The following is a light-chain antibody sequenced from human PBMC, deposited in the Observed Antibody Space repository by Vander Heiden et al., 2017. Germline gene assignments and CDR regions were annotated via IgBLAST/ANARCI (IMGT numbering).Light chain of an antibody. Sequence: QSALPQPPSASGPPGPSVTLSCTGTSSDVGGYNYVSWYQQHPGKAPKVLIYEVSKRPSGVPDRFSGSKSGNTASLTVSGLQAEDEADYYCSSYAGSTAYVFGTGTKVTVL. CDR1: SSDVGGYNY. CDR2: EVS. V-gene: IGLV2-8*01. J-gene: IGLJ1*01. CDR3: SSYAGSTAYV.